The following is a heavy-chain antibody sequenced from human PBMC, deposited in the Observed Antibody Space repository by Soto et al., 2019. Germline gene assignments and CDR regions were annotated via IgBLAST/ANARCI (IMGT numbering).Heavy chain of an antibody. CDR1: GYTLTELS. Sequence: VKVSCKVSGYTLTELSMHWVRQAPGKGLEWMGGFDPEDGETIYAQKFQGRVTMTEDTSTDTAYMELSSLRSEDTAVYYCATTNYGGFGAFDIWGQGTMVTVSS. CDR3: ATTNYGGFGAFDI. D-gene: IGHD1-7*01. CDR2: FDPEDGET. V-gene: IGHV1-24*01. J-gene: IGHJ3*02.